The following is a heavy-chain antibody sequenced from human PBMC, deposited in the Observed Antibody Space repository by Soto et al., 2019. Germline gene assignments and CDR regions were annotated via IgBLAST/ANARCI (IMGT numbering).Heavy chain of an antibody. V-gene: IGHV3-48*02. CDR3: ARDLYSGSYSEAY. CDR2: ISSSGATI. CDR1: GFTFSDYS. J-gene: IGHJ4*02. D-gene: IGHD1-26*01. Sequence: GSLRLSCAASGFTFSDYSLNWVRQAPGKGLEWVSKISSSGATIYYADSVKGRFSISRDNARNLLYLQMNSLRDEDTAVYYCARDLYSGSYSEAYWGQGTLVTVSS.